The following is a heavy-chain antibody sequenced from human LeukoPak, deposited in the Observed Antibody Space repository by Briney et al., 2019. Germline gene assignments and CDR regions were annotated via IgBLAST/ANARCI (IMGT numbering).Heavy chain of an antibody. CDR3: ARPPHSSSWYDAFDI. D-gene: IGHD6-13*01. Sequence: GESLKISCKGSGYSFTSYWIGWVRQMPGKGLEWMGIIYPGDSDTRYSPSFQGQVTISADKSISTAYLQWSSLKASDTAMYYCARPPHSSSWYDAFDIWGQGTMVTVSS. V-gene: IGHV5-51*01. CDR1: GYSFTSYW. J-gene: IGHJ3*02. CDR2: IYPGDSDT.